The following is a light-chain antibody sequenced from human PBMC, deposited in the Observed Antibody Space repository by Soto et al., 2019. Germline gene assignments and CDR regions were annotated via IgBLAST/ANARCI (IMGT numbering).Light chain of an antibody. CDR2: DAS. V-gene: IGKV1-5*01. CDR1: QSISDW. J-gene: IGKJ2*01. Sequence: DIPMTQSPSTLSASVGDRVTITCRASQSISDWLAWYQQIPGKAPKLLIYDASTLQSGVPSRFSGSGSGTEFTLTISSLQPDDFATYYCQQYKSATFGQGTKLEIK. CDR3: QQYKSAT.